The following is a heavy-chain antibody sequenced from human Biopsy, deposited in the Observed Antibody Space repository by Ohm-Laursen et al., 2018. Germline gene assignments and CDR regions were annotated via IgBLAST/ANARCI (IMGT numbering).Heavy chain of an antibody. D-gene: IGHD6-13*01. V-gene: IGHV4-34*01. CDR3: ARVPLPGIGAAYQGRFLYGMDV. Sequence: GTLSLTCAVYGGSFNGYFWSWIRQPPGKGLEWIGDFTQSGSTNYSPSLKSRVTISVDTAKKQFSLSLRSVTAADTAVYYCARVPLPGIGAAYQGRFLYGMDVWGQGTTVSVSS. CDR2: FTQSGST. CDR1: GGSFNGYF. J-gene: IGHJ6*02.